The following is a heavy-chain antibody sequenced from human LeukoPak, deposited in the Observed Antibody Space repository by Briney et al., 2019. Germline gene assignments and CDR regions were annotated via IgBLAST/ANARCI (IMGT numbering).Heavy chain of an antibody. CDR1: GFTFSSYT. CDR3: AKDRLGALYYYDSSGYYRFDY. Sequence: GGSLRLSCAASGFTFSSYTMYWVRQAPGKGLEWVAVISYDGSNKYYADTVKGRFTISRDNSKNTLYLQMNSLRAEDTAVYYCAKDRLGALYYYDSSGYYRFDYWGQGTLVTVSS. CDR2: ISYDGSNK. D-gene: IGHD3-22*01. V-gene: IGHV3-30*04. J-gene: IGHJ4*01.